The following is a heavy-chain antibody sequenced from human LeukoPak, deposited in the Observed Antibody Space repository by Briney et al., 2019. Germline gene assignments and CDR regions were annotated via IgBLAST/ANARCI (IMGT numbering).Heavy chain of an antibody. CDR1: GFTFSSYE. J-gene: IGHJ6*04. CDR3: ARDGTYYDILTATSYYYYGMDV. CDR2: ISSSGSTI. Sequence: PGGSLRLSCAASGFTFSSYEMNWVRQAPGKGLEWVSYISSSGSTIYYADSVKGRFTISRDNAKNSLYLQMNSLRAEDTAVYYCARDGTYYDILTATSYYYYGMDVWGKGTTVTVSS. V-gene: IGHV3-48*03. D-gene: IGHD3-9*01.